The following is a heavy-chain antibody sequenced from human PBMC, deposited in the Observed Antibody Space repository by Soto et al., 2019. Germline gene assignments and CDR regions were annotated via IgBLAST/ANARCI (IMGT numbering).Heavy chain of an antibody. D-gene: IGHD7-27*01. J-gene: IGHJ4*02. CDR1: VFTFSSYA. V-gene: IGHV3-64D*06. CDR2: ISSNGGST. Sequence: WWSLRLSCSASVFTFSSYAMHWFRQAPGKGLEYVSAISSNGGSTYYADSVKGRFTISRDNSKNTLYLQMSSLRAEDTAVYYCVKLLLRRHPLGPADYWGQGTLVTVSS. CDR3: VKLLLRRHPLGPADY.